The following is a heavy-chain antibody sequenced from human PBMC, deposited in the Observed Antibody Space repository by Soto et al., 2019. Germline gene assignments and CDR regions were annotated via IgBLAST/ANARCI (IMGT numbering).Heavy chain of an antibody. D-gene: IGHD1-26*01. CDR1: GGTFNTYT. Sequence: QVQLVQSGAVMKKPGSSVKVSCKASGGTFNTYTISWVRQVPGQGLEWMGGIMPLYAKPTYAQPFLGRLTIAADEHTSTVYMELSSLRSEDTALYYCASLNNWSSGDGRIDVWGRGTAVSVSS. CDR2: IMPLYAKP. V-gene: IGHV1-69*01. CDR3: ASLNNWSSGDGRIDV. J-gene: IGHJ6*02.